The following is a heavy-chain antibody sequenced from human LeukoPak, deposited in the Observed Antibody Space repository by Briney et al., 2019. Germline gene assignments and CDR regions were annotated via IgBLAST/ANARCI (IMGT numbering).Heavy chain of an antibody. Sequence: ASVKVSCKASGYTFTGYYMHWVRQAPGQGLEWMEWINPNSGGTNYAQKFQGRVTMTRDTSISTAYMELSRLRSDDTAVYYCARGAMVRGVIIWGDYFDYWGQGTLVTVSS. V-gene: IGHV1-2*02. CDR3: ARGAMVRGVIIWGDYFDY. CDR2: INPNSGGT. CDR1: GYTFTGYY. D-gene: IGHD3-10*01. J-gene: IGHJ4*02.